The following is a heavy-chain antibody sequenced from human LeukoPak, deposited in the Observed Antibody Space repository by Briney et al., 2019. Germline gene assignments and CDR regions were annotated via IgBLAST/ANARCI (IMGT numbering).Heavy chain of an antibody. J-gene: IGHJ4*02. Sequence: GGSLRLSCAASGFTFDDYAMHWVRQAPGKGLEWVSGISWDSSNIHYTDPVKGRFTISRDNDKNYLYLQMDSLRAEDTALYYCAKEPNKYSGYDYFDFWGQGTLVTVSS. CDR1: GFTFDDYA. CDR2: ISWDSSNI. V-gene: IGHV3-9*01. CDR3: AKEPNKYSGYDYFDF. D-gene: IGHD5-12*01.